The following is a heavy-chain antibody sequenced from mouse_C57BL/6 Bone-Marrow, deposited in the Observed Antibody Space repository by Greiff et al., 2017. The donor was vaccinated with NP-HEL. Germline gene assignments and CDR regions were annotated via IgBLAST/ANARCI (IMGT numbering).Heavy chain of an antibody. CDR1: GFTFSSYG. CDR2: ISSGGSYT. Sequence: EVQGVESGGDLVKPGGSLKLSCAASGFTFSSYGMSWVRQTPDKRLEWVATISSGGSYTYYPDSVKGRFTISRDNAKNTLYLQMSSLKSEDTAMYYCARLYDGYQRSFDYWGQGTTLTVSS. V-gene: IGHV5-6*01. J-gene: IGHJ2*01. CDR3: ARLYDGYQRSFDY. D-gene: IGHD2-3*01.